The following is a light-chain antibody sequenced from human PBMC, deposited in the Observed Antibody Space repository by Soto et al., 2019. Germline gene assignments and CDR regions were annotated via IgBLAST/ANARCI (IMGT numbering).Light chain of an antibody. CDR3: QQRSNWPRT. CDR2: DAS. CDR1: QSVSSS. V-gene: IGKV3-11*01. Sequence: EIVLTQSPATLSLSPGERATLSCRASQSVSSSLGWYQQIPGQAPRLRIYDASKRETGIPARFSVSGSGTDFTLTISSLEPEDFAVYYCQQRSNWPRTFGQGTKLEI. J-gene: IGKJ2*01.